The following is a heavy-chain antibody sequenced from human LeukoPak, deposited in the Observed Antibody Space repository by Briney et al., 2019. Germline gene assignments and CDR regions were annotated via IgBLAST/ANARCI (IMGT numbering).Heavy chain of an antibody. J-gene: IGHJ4*02. CDR1: GGSISSYY. V-gene: IGHV4-59*08. CDR2: IYYSGST. D-gene: IGHD6-13*01. CDR3: ARQQPLVSFFDY. Sequence: PSETLSLTCTVSGGSISSYYWSWIRQPPGKGLEWIGYIYYSGSTNYNPSLKSRVTISIDTSKNQFSLKLSSVTAADTAVYYCARQQPLVSFFDYWGQGTLVTVSS.